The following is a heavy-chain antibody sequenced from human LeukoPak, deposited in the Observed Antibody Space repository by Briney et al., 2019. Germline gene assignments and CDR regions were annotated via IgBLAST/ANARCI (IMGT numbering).Heavy chain of an antibody. CDR3: AADRVQRRGYYYYMDV. CDR1: GFTFTSSA. Sequence: SVKVSCKASGFTFTSSAMQWVRQARGQRLEWIGWIVVGSGNTNYAQEFQERVTITRDMSTSTAYMELSSLRSEDTAVYYCAADRVQRRGYYYYMDVWGKGTTVTVSS. CDR2: IVVGSGNT. V-gene: IGHV1-58*02. J-gene: IGHJ6*03. D-gene: IGHD6-13*01.